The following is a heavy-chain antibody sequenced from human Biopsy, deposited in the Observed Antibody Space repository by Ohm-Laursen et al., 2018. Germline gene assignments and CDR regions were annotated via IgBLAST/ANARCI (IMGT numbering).Heavy chain of an antibody. J-gene: IGHJ4*02. CDR3: ANSDGRSGFDY. D-gene: IGHD2-15*01. CDR2: ILPLSGTT. Sequence: VASVKVSCKVSGGTFSSFPFNWVRQAPGQGLEWMGGILPLSGTTSFAQKFQGRVILTADGSTSTAYMELSSLISEDTAVYYCANSDGRSGFDYWGQGTLVTVSS. V-gene: IGHV1-69*13. CDR1: GGTFSSFP.